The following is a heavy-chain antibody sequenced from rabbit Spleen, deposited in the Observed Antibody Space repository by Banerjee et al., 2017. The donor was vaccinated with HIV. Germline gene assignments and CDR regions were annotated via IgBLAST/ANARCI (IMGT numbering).Heavy chain of an antibody. Sequence: QEQLVESGGGLVQPGGSLKLSCKASGFDFSVYGLSWVRQAPGKGLEWIACIGTSTSGNTYYASWAKGRFTISKTSSTTVTLQMTSLTAADTATYFCARWYADGSGDLWGPGTLVTVS. CDR1: GFDFSVYG. CDR3: ARWYADGSGDL. J-gene: IGHJ6*01. V-gene: IGHV1S45*01. CDR2: IGTSTSGNT. D-gene: IGHD8-1*01.